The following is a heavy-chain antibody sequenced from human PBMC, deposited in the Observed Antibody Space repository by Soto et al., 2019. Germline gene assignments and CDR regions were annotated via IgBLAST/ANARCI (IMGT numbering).Heavy chain of an antibody. CDR3: ARAAYYDFWSGYYLDY. Sequence: GASVKVSCKASGGTFSSYAISWVRQAPGQGLEWMGGIIPIFGTANYAQKFQGRVTITADESTSTAYMELSSLRSEDTAVYYCARAAYYDFWSGYYLDYWGQGTLVTSPQ. CDR1: GGTFSSYA. V-gene: IGHV1-69*13. D-gene: IGHD3-3*01. J-gene: IGHJ4*02. CDR2: IIPIFGTA.